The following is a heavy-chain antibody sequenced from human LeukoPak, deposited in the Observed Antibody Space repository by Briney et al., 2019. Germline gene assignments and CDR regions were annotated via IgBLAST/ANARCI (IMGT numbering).Heavy chain of an antibody. J-gene: IGHJ4*02. CDR2: IYYSGST. Sequence: SETLSLTCTVSGGSISSYYWSWIRQPPGKGLEWIGYIYYSGSTNYNPSLKSRVTISVDTSKNQFSLKLSSVTAADTAVYYCARGGGSDTFDYWGQGTLVTVSS. D-gene: IGHD3-16*01. CDR3: ARGGGSDTFDY. CDR1: GGSISSYY. V-gene: IGHV4-59*01.